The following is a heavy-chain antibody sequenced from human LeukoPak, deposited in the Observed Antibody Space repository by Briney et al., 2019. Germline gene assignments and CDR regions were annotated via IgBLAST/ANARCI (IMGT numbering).Heavy chain of an antibody. D-gene: IGHD2-2*01. J-gene: IGHJ5*02. CDR2: IWYEGSNK. V-gene: IGHV3-33*08. Sequence: GGSLRLSCVGSGFSFRNSPMHWVRQAPGKGLEWVAVIWYEGSNKYYADSVKGRFTISRDNSKNTLYLQMNSLRAEDTALYYCARDIESYHPEYWFDPWGQGTLVTVSS. CDR1: GFSFRNSP. CDR3: ARDIESYHPEYWFDP.